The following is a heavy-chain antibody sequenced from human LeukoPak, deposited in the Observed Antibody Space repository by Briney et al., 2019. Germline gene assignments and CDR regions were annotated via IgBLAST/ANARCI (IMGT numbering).Heavy chain of an antibody. CDR2: ISSSSSYI. V-gene: IGHV3-21*01. D-gene: IGHD5-18*01. Sequence: GGSLRLSCAASGFTFSSYSMNWVRQAPGKGLEWVSSISSSSSYIYYADSVKGRFTISRDNAKNSLYLQMNSLRAEDTAVYYCARAGWDSYGYKLYLDYWGQGTLVTVSS. J-gene: IGHJ4*02. CDR3: ARAGWDSYGYKLYLDY. CDR1: GFTFSSYS.